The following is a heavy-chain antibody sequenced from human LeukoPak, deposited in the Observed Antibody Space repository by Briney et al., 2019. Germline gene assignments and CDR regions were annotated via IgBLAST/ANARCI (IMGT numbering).Heavy chain of an antibody. CDR1: GFTFNVYA. Sequence: GGSLRLSCTTSGFTFNVYAMSWVRQAPGKGLEWVSFVRGQAHGGTTDYAASVKGRFTISRDDSRSIVYLQMNSLKTEGTAMYYCTRDGGDSGYWGQGTLVTVSS. CDR2: VRGQAHGGTT. J-gene: IGHJ4*02. D-gene: IGHD4-17*01. CDR3: TRDGGDSGY. V-gene: IGHV3-49*04.